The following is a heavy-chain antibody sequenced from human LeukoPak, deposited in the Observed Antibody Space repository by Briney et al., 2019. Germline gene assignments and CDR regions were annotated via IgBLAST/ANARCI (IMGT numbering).Heavy chain of an antibody. CDR2: INHSGST. D-gene: IGHD2-2*02. CDR1: GGSFSGYY. Sequence: KPSETLSLTCAVYGGSFSGYYWSWIRQPPGKGLEWIGEINHSGSTNYNPSLKSRVTISVDTSKNQFSLKLSSVTAADTAVYYCARGRGRRVPAAIFYWFDPWGQGTLVTVSS. J-gene: IGHJ5*02. CDR3: ARGRGRRVPAAIFYWFDP. V-gene: IGHV4-34*01.